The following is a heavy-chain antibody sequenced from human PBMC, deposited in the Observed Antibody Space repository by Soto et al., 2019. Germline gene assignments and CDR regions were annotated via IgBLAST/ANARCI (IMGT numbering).Heavy chain of an antibody. CDR3: ARDGPDYPGFDP. Sequence: GASVKVSCKTSGYTFTSYYVHWVRQAPGQGLEWMGIINPSGGSTNYAQKSQGRVTMTRDTSTSTVYMEVSSLISEDTAVYYCARDGPDYPGFDPWGQGTLVTVSS. CDR2: INPSGGST. CDR1: GYTFTSYY. J-gene: IGHJ5*02. D-gene: IGHD3-10*01. V-gene: IGHV1-46*01.